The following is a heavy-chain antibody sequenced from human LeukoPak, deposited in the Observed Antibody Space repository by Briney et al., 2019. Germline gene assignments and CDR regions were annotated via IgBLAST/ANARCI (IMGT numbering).Heavy chain of an antibody. J-gene: IGHJ4*02. CDR1: GFTFSSYA. V-gene: IGHV3-64*01. D-gene: IGHD2-21*02. CDR3: ARGRRGDCYTATDY. CDR2: ISSNGDST. Sequence: GGSLRLSCAASGFTFSSYAMHWVRQAPGKGLEFVSAISSNGDSTYYANSVKGRFTISRDNSKNTLYLQVGSLRAEDMAVYYCARGRRGDCYTATDYWGQGTLVTVSS.